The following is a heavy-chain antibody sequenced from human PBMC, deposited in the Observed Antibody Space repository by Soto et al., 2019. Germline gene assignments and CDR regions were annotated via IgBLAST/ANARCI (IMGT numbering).Heavy chain of an antibody. D-gene: IGHD2-2*01. V-gene: IGHV5-10-1*01. J-gene: IGHJ6*02. CDR1: GYSFTSYW. CDR3: ARLVVPAAMDYYYYGMDV. Sequence: GESLKISCKGSGYSFTSYWISWVRQMPGKGLEWMGRIDPSDSYTNYSPSFQGHVTISADKSISTAYLQWSSLKASDTAMYYCARLVVPAAMDYYYYGMDVWGQGTTVTVSS. CDR2: IDPSDSYT.